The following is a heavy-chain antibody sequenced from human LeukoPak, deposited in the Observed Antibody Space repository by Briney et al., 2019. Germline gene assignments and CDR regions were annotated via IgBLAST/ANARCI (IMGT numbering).Heavy chain of an antibody. Sequence: PGGSLRLSCAASAFTFSSYSMNWVRQAPGKGLEWIGYKYYDGNSGNTNYNPSLESRVTISVDTSKNHVSLNLTSVTAADTAVYYCVRPESAGTKYRFDYWGQGALVTVSS. CDR1: AFTFSSYS. J-gene: IGHJ4*02. D-gene: IGHD1-1*01. CDR3: VRPESAGTKYRFDY. CDR2: KYYDGNSGNT. V-gene: IGHV4-59*01.